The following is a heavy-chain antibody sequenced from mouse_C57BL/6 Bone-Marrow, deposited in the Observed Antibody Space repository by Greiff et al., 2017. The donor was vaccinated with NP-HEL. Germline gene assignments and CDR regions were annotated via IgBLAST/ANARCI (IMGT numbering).Heavy chain of an antibody. V-gene: IGHV1-76*01. CDR2: IYPGSGNT. CDR1: GYTFTDYY. D-gene: IGHD1-1*01. CDR3: AKRGYYYGSSYYYYAMDY. J-gene: IGHJ4*01. Sequence: QVQLQQSGAELVRPGASVKLSCKASGYTFTDYYINWVKQRPGQGLEWNARIYPGSGNTYYNEKFKGKATLTAEKSSSTAYMQLSSLTSEDSAVYFCAKRGYYYGSSYYYYAMDYWGQGTSVTVSS.